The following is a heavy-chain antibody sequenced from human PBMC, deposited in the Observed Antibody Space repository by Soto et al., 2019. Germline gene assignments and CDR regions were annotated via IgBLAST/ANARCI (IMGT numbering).Heavy chain of an antibody. CDR2: IIPIFGTA. D-gene: IGHD2-15*01. J-gene: IGHJ6*02. CDR3: AAVGYCSGGSCYEDYYYYYGMDV. V-gene: IGHV1-69*01. Sequence: QVQLVQSGAEVKKPGSSVKVSCKASGGTFSSYAISWVRQDPGQGLEWMGGIIPIFGTANYAQKFQGRVTIRADESTSTAYMELSSLRSEDTAVYYCAAVGYCSGGSCYEDYYYYYGMDVWGQGTTVTVSS. CDR1: GGTFSSYA.